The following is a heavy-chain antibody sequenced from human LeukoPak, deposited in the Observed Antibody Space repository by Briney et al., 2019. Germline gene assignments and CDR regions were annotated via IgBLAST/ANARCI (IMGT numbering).Heavy chain of an antibody. CDR3: ARVGYYDSSGHHDAFDI. Sequence: SETLSLTCAVYGGSFSGYYWSWIRQPPGKGLEWIGEINHSGSTNYNPSLKSRVTMSVDTSKNQFSLKLSSVTAADTAVYYCARVGYYDSSGHHDAFDIWGQGTMVTVSS. V-gene: IGHV4-34*01. D-gene: IGHD3-22*01. CDR1: GGSFSGYY. J-gene: IGHJ3*02. CDR2: INHSGST.